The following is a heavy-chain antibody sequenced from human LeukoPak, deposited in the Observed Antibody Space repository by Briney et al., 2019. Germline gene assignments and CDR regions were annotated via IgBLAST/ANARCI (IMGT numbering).Heavy chain of an antibody. CDR2: INHSGST. CDR3: ATSDYYYDSSGYYPLNWFDP. Sequence: PSETLSLTCAVYGGSFSGYYWSWIRQPPGKGLEWIGEINHSGSTNYNPSLKSRVTISVDTSKNQFSLKLSSVTAADTAVYYCATSDYYYDSSGYYPLNWFDPWGQGTLVTVSS. V-gene: IGHV4-34*01. CDR1: GGSFSGYY. J-gene: IGHJ5*02. D-gene: IGHD3-22*01.